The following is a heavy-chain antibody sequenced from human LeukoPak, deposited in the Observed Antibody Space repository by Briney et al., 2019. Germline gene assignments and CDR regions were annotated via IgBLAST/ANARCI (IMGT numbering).Heavy chain of an antibody. J-gene: IGHJ4*02. CDR1: GYTLTELS. D-gene: IGHD3-22*01. CDR3: ATFGRVYDSSGYYG. V-gene: IGHV1-24*01. Sequence: ASVKVSCKVSGYTLTELSMHWVRQAPGKGLEWMGGFDPEDGETIYAQKFQGRVTMTEDTSTDTAYMELSSLRSEDTAVYYCATFGRVYDSSGYYGWGQGTLVTVSS. CDR2: FDPEDGET.